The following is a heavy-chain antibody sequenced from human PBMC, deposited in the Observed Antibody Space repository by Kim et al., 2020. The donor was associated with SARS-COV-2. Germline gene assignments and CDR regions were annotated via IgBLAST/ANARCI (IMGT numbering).Heavy chain of an antibody. CDR1: GFTFSTYT. CDR2: ISGVSGDI. V-gene: IGHV3-21*01. J-gene: IGHJ4*02. Sequence: GGSLRLSCAASGFTFSTYTLDWVRQAPGKGLEWVSSISGVSGDIYYADSVSGRFTISRDNAKNSVSLEMNTLRVDDTAIYYCVREGLRRWPSFYHWCQGT. D-gene: IGHD2-15*01. CDR3: VREGLRRWPSFYH.